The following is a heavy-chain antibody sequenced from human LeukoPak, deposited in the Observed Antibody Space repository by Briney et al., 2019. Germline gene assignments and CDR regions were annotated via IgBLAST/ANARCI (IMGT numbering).Heavy chain of an antibody. J-gene: IGHJ6*02. CDR2: IGSSSSYI. D-gene: IGHD2-15*01. CDR1: GFTFSSYS. Sequence: GGSLRLSCAASGFTFSSYSMNWVRQAPGKGLEWVSSIGSSSSYIYYADSVKGRFTISRDNAKNSLYLQMNSLRAEDTAVYYCARSQGYCSGGSCYPGYYGMDVWGQGTTVTVSS. V-gene: IGHV3-21*01. CDR3: ARSQGYCSGGSCYPGYYGMDV.